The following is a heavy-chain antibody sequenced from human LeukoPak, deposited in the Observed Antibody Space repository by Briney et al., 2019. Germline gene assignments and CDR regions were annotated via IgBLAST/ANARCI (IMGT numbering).Heavy chain of an antibody. CDR1: GLILSSHG. D-gene: IGHD2/OR15-2a*01. V-gene: IGHV3-23*01. CDR3: TKRTDSTGSRASAFDV. J-gene: IGHJ3*01. CDR2: ISSRGDNS. Sequence: PGGSLRLSCAATGLILSSHGMSWVRQAPGKVLEWVSSISSRGDNSYYADSVKGRFIISRDASKSTLYLQMTSLRAEDSAFFDCTKRTDSTGSRASAFDVWGQGTVVTGSS.